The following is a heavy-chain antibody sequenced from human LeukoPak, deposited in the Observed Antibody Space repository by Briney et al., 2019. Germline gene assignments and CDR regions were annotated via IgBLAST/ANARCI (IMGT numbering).Heavy chain of an antibody. CDR2: ISGSGGST. Sequence: QPGGSLRLSCAASGFTFGSYAMTWVRQAPGKGLEWVSAISGSGGSTYYADSVKGRFTISRDNSKNTLYLQMNSLRAEDTAVYYCARRSGIAVAGAFDYWGQGTLVTVSS. D-gene: IGHD6-19*01. CDR3: ARRSGIAVAGAFDY. J-gene: IGHJ4*02. CDR1: GFTFGSYA. V-gene: IGHV3-23*01.